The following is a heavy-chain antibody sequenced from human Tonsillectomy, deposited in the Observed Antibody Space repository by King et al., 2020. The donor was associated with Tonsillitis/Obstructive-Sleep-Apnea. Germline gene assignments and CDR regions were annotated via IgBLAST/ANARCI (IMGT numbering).Heavy chain of an antibody. Sequence: QLVQSGGGVVQPGRSLRLSCAASGFTFSSYGMHWVRQAPGKGLEWVAVISYDGSNKYYADSVKGRFTISRDNSKNTLYLQMNSLRAEDTAVYYCAKDIPPRAAAGLYYYYYGMDVWGQGTTVTVSS. CDR1: GFTFSSYG. V-gene: IGHV3-30*18. J-gene: IGHJ6*02. CDR2: ISYDGSNK. CDR3: AKDIPPRAAAGLYYYYYGMDV. D-gene: IGHD6-13*01.